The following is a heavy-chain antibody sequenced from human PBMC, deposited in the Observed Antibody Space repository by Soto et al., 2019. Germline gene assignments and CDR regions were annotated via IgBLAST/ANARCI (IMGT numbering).Heavy chain of an antibody. CDR1: GFTFSSYA. Sequence: PGGSLRLSCAASGFTFSSYAMSWVRQAPGKGLEWVSAISGSGGSTYYADSVKGRFTISRDNSKNTLYLQMNSLRAEDTAVYYCAEGPYYDYIWGSYRSFDYWGQGTLVTVSS. V-gene: IGHV3-23*01. J-gene: IGHJ4*02. D-gene: IGHD3-16*02. CDR2: ISGSGGST. CDR3: AEGPYYDYIWGSYRSFDY.